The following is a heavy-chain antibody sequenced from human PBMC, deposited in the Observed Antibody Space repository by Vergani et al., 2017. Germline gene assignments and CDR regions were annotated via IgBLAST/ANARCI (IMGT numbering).Heavy chain of an antibody. CDR2: IFYTVTS. CDR1: GTSLSGSSDY. Sequence: QLQLQESGPGLLKPSETLSLTCSVSGTSLSGSSDYWGWIRQPPGKGLEWIGRIFYTVTSYYNPSLESRATNSVDTSKNQFSLKLKSVTAADTAVYYCARQKDYYMDVWGKGTAVTVSS. J-gene: IGHJ6*03. CDR3: ARQKDYYMDV. V-gene: IGHV4-39*01.